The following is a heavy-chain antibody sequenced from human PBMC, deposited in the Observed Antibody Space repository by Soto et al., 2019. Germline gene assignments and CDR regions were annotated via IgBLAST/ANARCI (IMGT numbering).Heavy chain of an antibody. J-gene: IGHJ4*02. Sequence: GGSLRLSCVASAFTFTDYAMSWVRQAPGGGLDWVSGISGSGGTTYSAESVKGRFSISRDNSKNTLYLHLNNLRVEDTAIYYCATISDRGIAAALDSWGQGTLVTVSS. CDR3: ATISDRGIAAALDS. CDR2: ISGSGGTT. CDR1: AFTFTDYA. V-gene: IGHV3-23*01. D-gene: IGHD6-13*01.